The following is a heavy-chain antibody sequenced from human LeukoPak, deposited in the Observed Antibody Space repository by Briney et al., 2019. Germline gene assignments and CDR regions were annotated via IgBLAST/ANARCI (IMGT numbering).Heavy chain of an antibody. V-gene: IGHV4-59*01. CDR3: ARGYSSTSYYFEY. Sequence: PSETLSLTCTVSGGSISSYYWSWIRQPPGEGLEWIGYIYYSGSTKYNPSLESRVTISADTSRNHFSLNLTSVTAADTAMYYCARGYSSTSYYFEYWGQGSLVTVSS. CDR2: IYYSGST. CDR1: GGSISSYY. J-gene: IGHJ4*02. D-gene: IGHD5-12*01.